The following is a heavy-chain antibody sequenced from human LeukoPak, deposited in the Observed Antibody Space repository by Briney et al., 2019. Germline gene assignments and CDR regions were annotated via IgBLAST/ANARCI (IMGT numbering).Heavy chain of an antibody. CDR2: INTDTGNP. CDR3: ARGSGNGGRFWFDP. D-gene: IGHD5-12*01. V-gene: IGHV7-4-1*04. J-gene: IGHJ5*02. CDR1: GYTFTSYG. Sequence: VASVKVSCKASGYTFTSYGISWVRQAPGQGLEWMGWINTDTGNPTYAQGFTGRFVFSLDTSVSMAYLQISSLKAEDTAVYYCARGSGNGGRFWFDPWGQGTLVTVSS.